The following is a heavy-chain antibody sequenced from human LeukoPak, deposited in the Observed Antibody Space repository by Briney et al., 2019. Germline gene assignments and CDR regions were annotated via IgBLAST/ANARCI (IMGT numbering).Heavy chain of an antibody. CDR2: IYYSGST. J-gene: IGHJ4*02. Sequence: SETLSLTCTVSGGSISSYYWSWIRQPPGKGLEWIGYIYYSGSTNYNPSLKSRVTISVGTSKNQSSLKLSSVTAADTAVYYCASFSSGYYFDYWGQGTLVTVSS. CDR3: ASFSSGYYFDY. D-gene: IGHD6-19*01. CDR1: GGSISSYY. V-gene: IGHV4-59*01.